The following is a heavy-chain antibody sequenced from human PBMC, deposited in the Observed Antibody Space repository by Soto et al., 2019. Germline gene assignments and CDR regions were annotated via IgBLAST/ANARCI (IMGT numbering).Heavy chain of an antibody. Sequence: QVQLVQSGAEVKKPGASVKVSCKASGYTFTSYGISWVRQAPGQGLEWMGWISAYNGNTNYAQKLQGRVTMTTDTPTRTDYMELRSLRSDDTAVYYCARACISTSDECNWFDPWGQGTLVTVSS. CDR3: ARACISTSDECNWFDP. D-gene: IGHD2-2*01. CDR1: GYTFTSYG. CDR2: ISAYNGNT. J-gene: IGHJ5*02. V-gene: IGHV1-18*01.